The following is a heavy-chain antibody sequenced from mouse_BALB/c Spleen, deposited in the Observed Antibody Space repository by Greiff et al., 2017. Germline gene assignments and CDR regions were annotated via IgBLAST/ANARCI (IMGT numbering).Heavy chain of an antibody. CDR3: ARHEAYYDHDGDYYAMDY. J-gene: IGHJ4*01. D-gene: IGHD2-4*01. CDR2: ISSGGGST. V-gene: IGHV5-12-1*01. Sequence: EVQLVESGGGLVKPGGSLKLSCAASGFAFSSYDMSWVRQTPEKRLEWVAYISSGGGSTYYPDTVKVRFTISRDNAKNTLYLQMSSLKSEDTAMYYCARHEAYYDHDGDYYAMDYWGQGTSVTVSS. CDR1: GFAFSSYD.